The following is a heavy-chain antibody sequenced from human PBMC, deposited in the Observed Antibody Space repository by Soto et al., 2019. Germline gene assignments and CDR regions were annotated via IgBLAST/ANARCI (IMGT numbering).Heavy chain of an antibody. D-gene: IGHD2-15*01. CDR1: GGSISSYY. CDR3: ARVYCSGGSCYSGDYYYMDV. J-gene: IGHJ6*03. Sequence: SETLSLTCTVSGGSISSYYWSWIRQPPGKGLEWIGYVYYSGSTNYNPSLKSRVTISVDTSKNQFSLKLSSVTAADTAVYYCARVYCSGGSCYSGDYYYMDVWGKGTTVTVSS. CDR2: VYYSGST. V-gene: IGHV4-59*01.